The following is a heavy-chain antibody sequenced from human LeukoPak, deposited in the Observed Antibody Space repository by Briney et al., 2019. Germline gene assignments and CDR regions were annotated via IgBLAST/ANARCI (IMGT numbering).Heavy chain of an antibody. V-gene: IGHV3-30-3*01. D-gene: IGHD3-9*01. Sequence: GGSLRLSCAASGFTFSSYAMHWVRQAPGKGLEWVAVISYDGSNKYYADSVKGRFTISRDNSKNTLYLQMNSLRAEDTAVYYCARVNLRYFDWLSGAFDYWGQGTLVTVSS. CDR1: GFTFSSYA. J-gene: IGHJ4*02. CDR3: ARVNLRYFDWLSGAFDY. CDR2: ISYDGSNK.